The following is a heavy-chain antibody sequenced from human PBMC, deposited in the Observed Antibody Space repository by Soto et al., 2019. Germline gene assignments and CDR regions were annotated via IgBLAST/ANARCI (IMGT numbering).Heavy chain of an antibody. CDR3: ARDKRDLLFLESSYYFDF. V-gene: IGHV3-30*03. CDR2: ISYDGTNK. CDR1: GFTFSSYG. Sequence: GGSLRLSCAASGFTFSSYGMHWVRQAPGKGLEWVAVISYDGTNKYYADSVKGRFTISRDNSKNTLYLQMNSLRAEDTAVYYCARDKRDLLFLESSYYFDFWGKGTLVTVSS. J-gene: IGHJ4*02. D-gene: IGHD3-3*01.